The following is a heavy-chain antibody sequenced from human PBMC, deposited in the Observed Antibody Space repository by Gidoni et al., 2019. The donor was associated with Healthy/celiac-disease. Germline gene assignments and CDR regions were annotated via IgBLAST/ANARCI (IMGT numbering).Heavy chain of an antibody. V-gene: IGHV3-11*05. CDR3: ARVGWGGSSTSYYYYYGMDV. CDR2: ISSSSSYT. J-gene: IGHJ6*02. CDR1: GFPFSDYY. D-gene: IGHD2-2*01. Sequence: QVQLVESGGGLVKPGGSLRPSCAASGFPFSDYYMTWIRQAPGKGLEWVSYISSSSSYTNYADSVKGRFTISRDNAKNSLYLQMNSLRAEDTAVYYCARVGWGGSSTSYYYYYGMDVWGQGTTVTVSS.